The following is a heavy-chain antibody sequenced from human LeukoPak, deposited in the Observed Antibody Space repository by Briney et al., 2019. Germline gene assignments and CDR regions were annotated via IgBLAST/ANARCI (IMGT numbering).Heavy chain of an antibody. V-gene: IGHV1-2*02. CDR1: GYTFTGYY. Sequence: ASVKVSRKTSGYTFTGYYMHWVGQAPGQGLEWMGWSNPISGGTNYAQKFQDRVTMTRATSISTAYMELSRLRSDDTAIYYCARDREHYFDYWGQGTLVTVSS. J-gene: IGHJ4*02. D-gene: IGHD1-26*01. CDR3: ARDREHYFDY. CDR2: SNPISGGT.